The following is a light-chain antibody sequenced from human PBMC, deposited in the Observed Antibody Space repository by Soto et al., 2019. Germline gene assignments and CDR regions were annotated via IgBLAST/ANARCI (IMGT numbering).Light chain of an antibody. Sequence: DIQMTQSPSSLSASVGDRVTITCRASQDIYHYLAWFQQKPGKAPKSLIYGATSLQSGVPSKFSGSGSGTDFTLPISSLQPEDFAIYYCQQYKSYPLTFGGGTKVEIK. CDR1: QDIYHY. CDR2: GAT. J-gene: IGKJ4*01. CDR3: QQYKSYPLT. V-gene: IGKV1-16*02.